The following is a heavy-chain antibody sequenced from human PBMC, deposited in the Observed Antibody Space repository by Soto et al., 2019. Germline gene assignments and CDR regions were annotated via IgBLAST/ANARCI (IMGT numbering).Heavy chain of an antibody. CDR2: IYYSGTT. CDR3: ARSQRGRTAFTFDY. J-gene: IGHJ4*02. Sequence: SETLSLTCAVSGDSVSNDNYYWSWIRQPPGKGLGWIGYIYYSGTTNYNSYLKSRLSLSVDMSKNQFSLKLASVTAADTAVYFCARSQRGRTAFTFDYWGQGALVTVSS. CDR1: GDSVSNDNYY. V-gene: IGHV4-61*01. D-gene: IGHD3-16*01.